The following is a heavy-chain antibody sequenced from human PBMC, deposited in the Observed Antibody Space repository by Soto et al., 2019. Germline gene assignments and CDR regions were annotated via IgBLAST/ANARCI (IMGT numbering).Heavy chain of an antibody. CDR3: ARESDYDSRGYRNWFDP. D-gene: IGHD3-22*01. Sequence: SETLSLTCTVSGGSISSSDYYWGWIRQPPGKGLEWIGFIYYSGSTFYNPSLKSRVTISVDTSKNQFSLKLSSVTAADTAVYYCARESDYDSRGYRNWFDPWGQGTLVTVSS. CDR1: GGSISSSDYY. J-gene: IGHJ5*02. CDR2: IYYSGST. V-gene: IGHV4-31*03.